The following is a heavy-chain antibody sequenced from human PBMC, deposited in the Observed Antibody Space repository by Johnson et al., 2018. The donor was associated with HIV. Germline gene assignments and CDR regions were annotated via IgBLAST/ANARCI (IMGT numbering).Heavy chain of an antibody. CDR2: IRYDGSKK. CDR3: AKVGGRHDYGDYLGALDI. D-gene: IGHD4-17*01. V-gene: IGHV3-30*02. J-gene: IGHJ3*02. CDR1: GFNFSKYG. Sequence: QMLLVESGGGVVQPGGSLKLSCAASGFNFSKYGMHWVRQAPGKGLEWVAFIRYDGSKKYYADSVKGRFTISRDNSKNTLYLQMNSLRAEDTAVYYCAKVGGRHDYGDYLGALDIWGQGTMVTVSS.